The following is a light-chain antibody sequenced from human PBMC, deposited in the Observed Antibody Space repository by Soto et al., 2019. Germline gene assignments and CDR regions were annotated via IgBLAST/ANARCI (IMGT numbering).Light chain of an antibody. CDR1: QDIRED. Sequence: AIQMTQSPSSLSASVGDRVTITCRATQDIREDLVWYQQKPGKAPKLLIYAVSSLESEVPSRLSGSGSGTDFTLTISSLQPEDFATYFCLQDHGFPLTFGGGTKVDIK. CDR3: LQDHGFPLT. J-gene: IGKJ4*02. CDR2: AVS. V-gene: IGKV1-6*01.